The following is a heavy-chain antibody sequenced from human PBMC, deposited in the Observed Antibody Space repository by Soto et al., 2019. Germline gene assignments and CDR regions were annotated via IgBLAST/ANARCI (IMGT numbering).Heavy chain of an antibody. Sequence: QVQLVQSGPEVTKPGSSVKVSCKASGGSFSNSGISWVRQAPGQGLQWIGGIIPLFGKSDYRQEFQGRVTLTTDASKTTAYMELSSLRSVDSATYYCAKDRAGDMSLWGQGTLVTVSS. V-gene: IGHV1-69*05. CDR2: IIPLFGKS. D-gene: IGHD2-21*01. CDR3: AKDRAGDMSL. CDR1: GGSFSNSG. J-gene: IGHJ4*02.